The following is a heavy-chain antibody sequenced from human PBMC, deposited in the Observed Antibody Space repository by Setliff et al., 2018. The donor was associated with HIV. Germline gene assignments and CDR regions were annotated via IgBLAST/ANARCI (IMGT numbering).Heavy chain of an antibody. V-gene: IGHV4-39*07. D-gene: IGHD5-18*01. CDR3: ARLRGYFYGHGRYFDY. CDR1: GGSISSSSLY. CDR2: IYYSGST. J-gene: IGHJ4*02. Sequence: SETLSLTCTVSGGSISSSSLYWGWIRQPPGKGLEWIGSIYYSGSTYYNPSLKSRVTISLDTSKSLFSLKLSSVSAADTALYYCARLRGYFYGHGRYFDYWGQGTLVTVSS.